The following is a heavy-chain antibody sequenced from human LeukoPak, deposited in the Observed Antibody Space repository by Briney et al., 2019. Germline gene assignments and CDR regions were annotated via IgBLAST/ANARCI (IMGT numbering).Heavy chain of an antibody. V-gene: IGHV3-21*01. J-gene: IGHJ4*02. CDR1: GVTFSSYS. D-gene: IGHD1-26*01. CDR3: ARAAVGAIPFDY. CDR2: ISSSSSYI. Sequence: PGGSLRLSCAASGVTFSSYSMNWVRQAPGKGLEWVSSISSSSSYIYYADSVKGRFTISRDNAKNSLYLQMNSLRAEDTAVYYCARAAVGAIPFDYWGQGTLVTVSS.